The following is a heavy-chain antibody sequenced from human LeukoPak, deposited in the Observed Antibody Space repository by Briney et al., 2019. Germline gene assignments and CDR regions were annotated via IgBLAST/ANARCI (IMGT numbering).Heavy chain of an antibody. CDR3: ARGSGYYYDSSGYYLDL. V-gene: IGHV4-59*01. CDR1: GGSISSYY. D-gene: IGHD3-22*01. CDR2: IYYSGST. Sequence: SETLSLTCTVSGGSISSYYWSWIRQPPGKGLEWIGYIYYSGSTNYNPSLKSRVTISVDTSKNQFSLKLSSVTAADTAVYYYARGSGYYYDSSGYYLDLWGRGTLVTVSS. J-gene: IGHJ2*01.